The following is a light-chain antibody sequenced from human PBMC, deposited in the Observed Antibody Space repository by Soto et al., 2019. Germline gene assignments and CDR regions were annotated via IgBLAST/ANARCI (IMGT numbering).Light chain of an antibody. CDR1: QGIRND. V-gene: IGKV1-6*01. J-gene: IGKJ4*01. Sequence: AIQMTQSPCSLSASVGDRVTITCRARQGIRNDLAWYQRKPGKAPKLLIYTASSLQNGVPPRFSGSGSDTVFTLTIDSLQPEDFATYYCLQDFSFPLTFGGGTKVDIK. CDR2: TAS. CDR3: LQDFSFPLT.